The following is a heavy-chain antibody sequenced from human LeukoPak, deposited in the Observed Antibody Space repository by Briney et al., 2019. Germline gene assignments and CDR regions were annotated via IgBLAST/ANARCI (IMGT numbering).Heavy chain of an antibody. Sequence: ASVKVSCKASGYTFTSYGISWVRQAPGRGLELMRWISAYNGNTNYAQKLQGRVTMTTDTSTSTAYMELSSLRSEDTAVYYCACYYDSSGYYYVDAFDIWGQGTMVTVSS. D-gene: IGHD3-22*01. V-gene: IGHV1-18*01. CDR1: GYTFTSYG. J-gene: IGHJ3*02. CDR3: ACYYDSSGYYYVDAFDI. CDR2: ISAYNGNT.